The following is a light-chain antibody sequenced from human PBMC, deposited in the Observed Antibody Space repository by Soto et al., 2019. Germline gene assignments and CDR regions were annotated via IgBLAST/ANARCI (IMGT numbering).Light chain of an antibody. V-gene: IGLV2-23*02. Sequence: QSALTQPASVSGSPGQSITISCTGTSSDVGSYNLVSWYQQHPGKAPKLMIYEVSKRPSGVSNRFSGSKSGNTASLTISGLQAEDEAGYYCCSYAGSSTFGVFGGGTKLTVL. J-gene: IGLJ2*01. CDR1: SSDVGSYNL. CDR3: CSYAGSSTFGV. CDR2: EVS.